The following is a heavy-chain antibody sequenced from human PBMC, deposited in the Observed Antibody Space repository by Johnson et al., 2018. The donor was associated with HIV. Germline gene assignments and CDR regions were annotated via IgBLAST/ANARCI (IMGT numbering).Heavy chain of an antibody. Sequence: VQLVESGGGLVQPGRSLRLSCTASGFTFGDYAMSWFRQAPGKGLEWVSYISSSGSIIYYADPVKGRFTISRDNSKNTLYLQMNSLRAEDTAVYYCANSMVRGVIGAFDIWGQGTMVTVSS. V-gene: IGHV3-48*01. CDR2: ISSSGSII. CDR3: ANSMVRGVIGAFDI. CDR1: GFTFGDYA. D-gene: IGHD3-10*01. J-gene: IGHJ3*02.